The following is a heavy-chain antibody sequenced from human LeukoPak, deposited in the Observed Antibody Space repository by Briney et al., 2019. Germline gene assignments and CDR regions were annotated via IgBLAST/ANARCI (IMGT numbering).Heavy chain of an antibody. J-gene: IGHJ4*02. CDR1: GGSISSYY. CDR3: ARTYSGSYGFSDY. D-gene: IGHD1-26*01. CDR2: IYTSGST. V-gene: IGHV4-4*09. Sequence: SETLSLTCTVSGGSISSYYWSWIRQPPGKGLEWIGYIYTSGSTNYNPSLKSRVTMSVDTSKNQFSLKLSSVTAADTAAYYCARTYSGSYGFSDYWGQGTLVTVSS.